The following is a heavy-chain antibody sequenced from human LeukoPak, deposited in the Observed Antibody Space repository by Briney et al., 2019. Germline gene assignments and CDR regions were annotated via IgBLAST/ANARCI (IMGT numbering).Heavy chain of an antibody. J-gene: IGHJ4*02. CDR1: ALTFSGYA. CDR2: ISGTGGST. Sequence: SGGSLRLSCAASALTFSGYAMSWVRQAPGKGQEWVSGISGTGGSTYYADSVKGRFTISRDNSKNTLYLQMNSLRVEDTAVYYCAKPPYGRGWFFDDWGQGTLVTVSS. D-gene: IGHD6-19*01. V-gene: IGHV3-23*01. CDR3: AKPPYGRGWFFDD.